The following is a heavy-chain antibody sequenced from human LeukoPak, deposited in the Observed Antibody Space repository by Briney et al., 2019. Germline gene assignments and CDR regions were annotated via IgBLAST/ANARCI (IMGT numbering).Heavy chain of an antibody. Sequence: GGSLRLSCAASGFTFDDYAMHWVRQAPGKGLEWVSGISWNSGSIGYADSVKGRFTISRDNAKNSLYLQMNSLRAEDTAVYYCARGSVEVVATTPVDYWGQGTLVTVSS. CDR1: GFTFDDYA. J-gene: IGHJ4*02. CDR2: ISWNSGSI. CDR3: ARGSVEVVATTPVDY. V-gene: IGHV3-9*01. D-gene: IGHD2-15*01.